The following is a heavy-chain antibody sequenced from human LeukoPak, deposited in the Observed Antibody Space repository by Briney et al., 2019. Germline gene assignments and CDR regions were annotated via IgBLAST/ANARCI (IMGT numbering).Heavy chain of an antibody. CDR3: AKPSSGWTSFDY. CDR2: ISSSGGSK. Sequence: GGSLRLSCAGSGFTFSSYAMSWVRQAPGKGLEWVSGISSSGGSKYYGDSVKGRFTISRDNSKNTLYLQMKSLRAEDTAVYYCAKPSSGWTSFDYWGQGTLVTVS. V-gene: IGHV3-23*01. CDR1: GFTFSSYA. J-gene: IGHJ4*02. D-gene: IGHD6-19*01.